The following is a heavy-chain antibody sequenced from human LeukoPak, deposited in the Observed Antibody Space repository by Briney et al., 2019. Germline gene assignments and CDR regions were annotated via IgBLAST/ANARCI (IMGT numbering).Heavy chain of an antibody. CDR1: GFTFSSYS. D-gene: IGHD3-22*01. Sequence: PGGSLRLSCAASGFTFSSYSMNWVRQAPGKGLEWVSSISSSSSYIYYADSVKGRFTISRDNAKNSLYLQMNSLRAEDTAVYYCARINYYDSSGYVPFDYWGQGTLVTVSS. CDR3: ARINYYDSSGYVPFDY. V-gene: IGHV3-21*01. J-gene: IGHJ4*02. CDR2: ISSSSSYI.